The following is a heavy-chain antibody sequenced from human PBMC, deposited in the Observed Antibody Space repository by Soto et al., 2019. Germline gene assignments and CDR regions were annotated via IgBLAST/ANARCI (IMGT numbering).Heavy chain of an antibody. V-gene: IGHV1-69*13. Sequence: SVKVSCKASGGAFSSYAIVWVRQAPGQGLEWMGGIIPMFGTVNQTQTSQGRVTVTADESTSTVYMELTSLKSEDTAVYYCARRGEYTYGLAYWGQGTLVTVSS. CDR2: IIPMFGTV. D-gene: IGHD5-18*01. CDR3: ARRGEYTYGLAY. CDR1: GGAFSSYA. J-gene: IGHJ4*02.